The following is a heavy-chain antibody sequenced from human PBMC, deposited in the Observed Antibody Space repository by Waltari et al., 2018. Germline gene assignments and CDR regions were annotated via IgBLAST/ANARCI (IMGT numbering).Heavy chain of an antibody. J-gene: IGHJ4*02. V-gene: IGHV3-30*18. CDR1: GFTFSSYG. CDR3: AKGYYDMPTPVDY. Sequence: QVQLVASGGGVVQHGRSLRLSCAASGFTFSSYGMHWVRQAPGKGLEWVAVISDDGSNKYYADSVKGRFTISRDNSKNTLYLQMNSLRAEDTAVYYCAKGYYDMPTPVDYWGQGTLVTVSS. D-gene: IGHD3-9*01. CDR2: ISDDGSNK.